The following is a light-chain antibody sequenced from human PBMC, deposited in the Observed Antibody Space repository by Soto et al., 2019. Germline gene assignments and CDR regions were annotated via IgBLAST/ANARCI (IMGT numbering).Light chain of an antibody. CDR1: QSVSNNY. V-gene: IGKV3-11*01. CDR3: QQRNNWPPIT. CDR2: GVS. Sequence: EIVLTQSPGTLSLSPGERATLSCRASQSVSNNYLAWYQQKPGQAPRLLIYGVSTRATGIPARFSGSGSETDFTLTITSLEPEDFAVYYCQQRNNWPPITFGQGTRLEIK. J-gene: IGKJ5*01.